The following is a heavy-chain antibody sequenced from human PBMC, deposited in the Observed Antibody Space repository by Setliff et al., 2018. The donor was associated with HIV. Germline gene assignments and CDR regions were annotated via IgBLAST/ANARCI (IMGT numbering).Heavy chain of an antibody. J-gene: IGHJ4*02. V-gene: IGHV4-34*01. CDR2: INHSGTT. CDR3: GRGPHIVGAPWAVIDY. Sequence: SETLSLTCAVDGESFSGYYWSWIRQPPGKGLEWIGEINHSGTTNYTPSLKSRVTISVDTSKSQISLNMTSLTTADTAIYYCGRGPHIVGAPWAVIDYWAQGKPVTVSS. CDR1: GESFSGYY. D-gene: IGHD1-26*01.